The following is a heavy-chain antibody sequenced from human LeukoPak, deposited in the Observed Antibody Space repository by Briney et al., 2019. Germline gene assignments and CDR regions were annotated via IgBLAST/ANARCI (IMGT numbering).Heavy chain of an antibody. CDR1: GFTFSSYD. CDR3: TRAAGITGTSRDNWFDP. CDR2: IWHDGNRK. Sequence: PGGPLRLSCAASGFTFSSYDMHWVRRAPGKGLEWVASIWHDGNRKYHADSVEGRFTISRDNSKNTVYVQMNSLRADDTAVYYCTRAAGITGTSRDNWFDPWGQGTLVIVSS. V-gene: IGHV3-33*01. J-gene: IGHJ5*02. D-gene: IGHD1/OR15-1a*01.